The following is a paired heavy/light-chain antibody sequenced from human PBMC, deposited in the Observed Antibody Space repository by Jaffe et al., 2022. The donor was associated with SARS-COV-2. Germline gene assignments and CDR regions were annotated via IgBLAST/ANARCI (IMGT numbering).Heavy chain of an antibody. Sequence: QVQLQESGPGLVKPSETLSLTCIVSGASISSYWWTWIRQHPEKGLEWLGFLYHSGKTIYNPSLTSRLTISGDTSKNQFSLRLTSVSAADTAMYYCAKGNRGFDGSASYLGFDSWGQGTLVTVS. CDR1: GASISSYW. J-gene: IGHJ4*02. D-gene: IGHD3-10*01. V-gene: IGHV4-59*01. CDR2: LYHSGKT. CDR3: AKGNRGFDGSASYLGFDS.
Light chain of an antibody. CDR3: QQYYDTPLT. CDR2: WAS. Sequence: DIVMTQSPDSLAVSLGERATINCKSSQSVLFNLNNKTYLAWYQQKPGQPPKLLVYWASTRESGVPDRFTGSGSGTDFTLTISSLQAEDVAVYYCQQYYDTPLTFGRGTKVEIK. CDR1: QSVLFNLNNKTY. J-gene: IGKJ1*01. V-gene: IGKV4-1*01.